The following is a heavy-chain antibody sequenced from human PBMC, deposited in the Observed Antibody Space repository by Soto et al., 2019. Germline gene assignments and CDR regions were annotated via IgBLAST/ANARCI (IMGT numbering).Heavy chain of an antibody. V-gene: IGHV3-7*01. D-gene: IGHD6-19*01. J-gene: IGHJ3*02. CDR2: IKQDGSEK. CDR1: GFTFSSYL. Sequence: GGSLRLSCAASGFTFSSYLMSWVRQAPGKGLEWVANIKQDGSEKYYVDSVKGRFTISRDNAKNSLYLQMNSLRAEDTAVYYCARHSGWADAFDIWGQGTMVTVSS. CDR3: ARHSGWADAFDI.